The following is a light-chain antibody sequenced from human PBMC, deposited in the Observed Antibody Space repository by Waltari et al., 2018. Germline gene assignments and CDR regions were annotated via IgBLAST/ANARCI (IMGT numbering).Light chain of an antibody. J-gene: IGKJ4*01. CDR1: QSVHNNY. CDR3: QQYARTPPT. CDR2: GAS. Sequence: EIVLTQSPGTLSLFPGERATLSCRASQSVHNNYLAWYQQKPGQAPRLLIYGASTRATAIPDRFSGSGSGTDFTLTISRQEPEDCAVYFCQQYARTPPTFGGGTKVEIK. V-gene: IGKV3-20*01.